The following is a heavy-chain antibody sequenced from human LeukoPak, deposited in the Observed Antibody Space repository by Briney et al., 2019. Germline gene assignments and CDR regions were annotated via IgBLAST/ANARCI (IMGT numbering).Heavy chain of an antibody. Sequence: GGSLRLSCAASGFTFSDYYMSWIRLAPGKGLEWVSYISSSGSTIYYADSVKGRFTISRDNAKNSLYLQMNSLRAEDTAVYYCARDKSEGAFDIWGQGTMVTVSS. J-gene: IGHJ3*02. CDR1: GFTFSDYY. V-gene: IGHV3-11*01. CDR2: ISSSGSTI. CDR3: ARDKSEGAFDI.